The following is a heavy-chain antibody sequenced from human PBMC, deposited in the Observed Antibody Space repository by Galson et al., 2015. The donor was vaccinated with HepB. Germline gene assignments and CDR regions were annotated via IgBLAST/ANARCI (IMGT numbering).Heavy chain of an antibody. CDR2: ISYDGSNK. J-gene: IGHJ6*02. Sequence: SLRLSCAASGFTFSSYAMHWVRQAPGKGLEWVAVISYDGSNKYYADSVKGRFTISRDNSKNTLYLQMNSLRAEDTAVYYCARDAATTTPYGMDVWGQGTTVTVSS. CDR1: GFTFSSYA. CDR3: ARDAATTTPYGMDV. V-gene: IGHV3-30*04. D-gene: IGHD1-26*01.